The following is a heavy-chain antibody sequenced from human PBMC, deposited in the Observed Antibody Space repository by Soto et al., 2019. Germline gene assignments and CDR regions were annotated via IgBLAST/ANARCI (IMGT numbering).Heavy chain of an antibody. V-gene: IGHV3-11*05. J-gene: IGHJ4*02. CDR3: ARGRGAAAASFDF. Sequence: QVQLVESGGGLVKPGGSLRLSCAVSGFTFSDYYMTWIRQAPGKGLEWVSYISSSTSHTNYADSVKGRFTISRDNAKNSLFLQMTSLRAEDTAVYYCARGRGAAAASFDFWGQGTLVTVSS. CDR2: ISSSTSHT. D-gene: IGHD2-2*01. CDR1: GFTFSDYY.